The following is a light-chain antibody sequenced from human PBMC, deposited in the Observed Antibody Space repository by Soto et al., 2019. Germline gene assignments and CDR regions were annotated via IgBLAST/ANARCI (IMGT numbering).Light chain of an antibody. CDR3: LRYNAFSQT. J-gene: IGKJ1*01. V-gene: IGKV3-15*01. Sequence: EIVMTQSPATLSVSPGERATLSCRASESVSGNLAWYQQKPGQAPRLLIYDTASRATAIPARFSGSGSGTEFTLTISSLQPDDVATYYCLRYNAFSQTFGQGTKVEI. CDR1: ESVSGN. CDR2: DTA.